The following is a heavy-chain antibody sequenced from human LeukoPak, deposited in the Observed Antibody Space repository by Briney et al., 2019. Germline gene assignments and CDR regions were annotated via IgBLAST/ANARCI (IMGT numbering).Heavy chain of an antibody. V-gene: IGHV4-34*01. CDR2: INHSGST. CDR3: ARGFAPDY. CDR1: GGSFSGYF. J-gene: IGHJ4*02. Sequence: SETLSLTCAVYGGSFSGYFWSWIRQPPGKGLEWIGEINHSGSTNYNPSLKSRVTISVDTSKNQFSLKLSSVTAADTAVYYCARGFAPDYWGQGTLVTVSS.